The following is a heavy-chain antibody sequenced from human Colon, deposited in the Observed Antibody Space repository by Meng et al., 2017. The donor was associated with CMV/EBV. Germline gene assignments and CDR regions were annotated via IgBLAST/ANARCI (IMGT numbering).Heavy chain of an antibody. CDR3: ARVLLLMGPPSTVSGCDC. CDR2: ISTHNGYT. D-gene: IGHD6-19*01. Sequence: ASVKVSCKVSGYIFTSYGISWARQAPGQGLEWMGWISTHNGYTSYAQKFQDRVTMTTDTSTSTAYMDLRSLGSDDSAVYYCARVLLLMGPPSTVSGCDCWGPGTRVTVSS. V-gene: IGHV1-18*01. J-gene: IGHJ4*02. CDR1: GYIFTSYG.